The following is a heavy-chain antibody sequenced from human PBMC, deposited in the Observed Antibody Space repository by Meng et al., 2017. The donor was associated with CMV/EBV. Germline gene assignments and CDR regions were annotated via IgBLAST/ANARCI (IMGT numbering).Heavy chain of an antibody. J-gene: IGHJ4*02. V-gene: IGHV5-51*01. D-gene: IGHD5-24*01. Sequence: KVSCKCSGYSFTSYWIGWLRQMPGKGLEWMGIIYPGDSDTRYSPSFQVQVNISADKSISTAYLQWSSLKASDTAMYYCATAPIEMATNGGFFDYWGQGTLVTVSS. CDR1: GYSFTSYW. CDR2: IYPGDSDT. CDR3: ATAPIEMATNGGFFDY.